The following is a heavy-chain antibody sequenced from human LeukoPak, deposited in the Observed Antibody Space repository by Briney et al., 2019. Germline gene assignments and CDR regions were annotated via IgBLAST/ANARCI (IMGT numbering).Heavy chain of an antibody. CDR1: GFTFSSYG. CDR3: AKDRSGNDILTGYYALGILDY. D-gene: IGHD3-9*01. J-gene: IGHJ4*02. V-gene: IGHV3-33*06. CDR2: IWYDGSNK. Sequence: GGSLRLSCTASGFTFSSYGMHWVRQAPGKGLEWVAVIWYDGSNKYYADSVKGQFAISRDNSKNTLYLQMNSLRAEDTAVYYCAKDRSGNDILTGYYALGILDYWGQGTLVTVSS.